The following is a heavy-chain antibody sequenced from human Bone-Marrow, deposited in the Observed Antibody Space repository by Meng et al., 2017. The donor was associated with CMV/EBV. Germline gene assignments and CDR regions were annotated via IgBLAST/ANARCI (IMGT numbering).Heavy chain of an antibody. CDR2: ITSSSTYI. D-gene: IGHD2-2*01. J-gene: IGHJ6*02. V-gene: IGHV3-21*04. Sequence: GESLKISCAASEFTFSTYTMNWVRQAPGEGLEWVSSITSSSTYIFYADSVKGRFTISRDNAKNSLSLQMDSLRAEDTAVYYCAKRSPAAIGDVWGQGTTVTVSS. CDR3: AKRSPAAIGDV. CDR1: EFTFSTYT.